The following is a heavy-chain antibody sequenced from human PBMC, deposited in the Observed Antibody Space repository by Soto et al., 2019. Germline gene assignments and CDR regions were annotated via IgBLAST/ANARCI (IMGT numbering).Heavy chain of an antibody. J-gene: IGHJ4*02. CDR1: GFTVTSNG. Sequence: VGSLRLSCGVSGFTVTSNGVSCFLQSPGKGLEWVSAISPNGQGIWYADSVKGRFTISRDISRNTVFLQMDSLRAEDTAVYYCAKDRQYPRDYFHYWGQGTLVTVSS. D-gene: IGHD4-4*01. CDR2: ISPNGQGI. CDR3: AKDRQYPRDYFHY. V-gene: IGHV3-23*01.